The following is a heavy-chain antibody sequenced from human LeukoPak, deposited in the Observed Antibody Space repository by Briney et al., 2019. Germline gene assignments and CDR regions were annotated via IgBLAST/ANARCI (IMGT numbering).Heavy chain of an antibody. CDR2: INHSGST. Sequence: SETLSLTCAVYGGSFSGYYWSWIRQPSGKWLEWIGEINHSGSTNYNPSLKSRVTISVDTSKNQFSLKLSSVTAADTAVYYCARGGRLRSITFDYWGQGTLVTVSS. CDR3: ARGGRLRSITFDY. D-gene: IGHD4-17*01. CDR1: GGSFSGYY. J-gene: IGHJ4*02. V-gene: IGHV4-34*01.